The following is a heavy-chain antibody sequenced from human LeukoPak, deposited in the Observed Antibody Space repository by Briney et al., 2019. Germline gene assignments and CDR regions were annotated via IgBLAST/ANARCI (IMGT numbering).Heavy chain of an antibody. J-gene: IGHJ5*02. CDR1: GFTFSSYS. Sequence: GGSLRLSCAASGFTFSSYSMNWVRQAPGKGLVWVSYISSSSTIYYADSVKGRFTISRDNAKNSLYLQMNSLRAEDTAVYYCARDETYSSSWYWFDPWGQGTLVTVSS. CDR2: ISSSSTI. V-gene: IGHV3-48*04. CDR3: ARDETYSSSWYWFDP. D-gene: IGHD6-13*01.